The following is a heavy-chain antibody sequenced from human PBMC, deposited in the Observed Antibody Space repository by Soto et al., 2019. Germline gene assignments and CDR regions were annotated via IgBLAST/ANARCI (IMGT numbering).Heavy chain of an antibody. CDR1: GGSVSSSSYY. V-gene: IGHV4-39*01. Sequence: SETRSLTCTVSGGSVSSSSYYWGWIRQPPGKGLEWIGSIYYSGSTYYNPSLKSRVTISVDTSKNQFSLKLSSVTAADTAVYYCARQRVTTVVTPSWFDPWGQGTLVTVSS. J-gene: IGHJ5*02. D-gene: IGHD4-17*01. CDR2: IYYSGST. CDR3: ARQRVTTVVTPSWFDP.